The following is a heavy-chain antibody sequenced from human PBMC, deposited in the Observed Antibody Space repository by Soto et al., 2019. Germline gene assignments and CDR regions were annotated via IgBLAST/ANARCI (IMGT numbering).Heavy chain of an antibody. CDR2: INPDNGGT. D-gene: IGHD6-6*01. V-gene: IGHV1-2*02. J-gene: IGHJ4*02. CDR3: AREVGKVGYSSSSCDY. Sequence: QVQLVQSGAEVKKPGAPVKVSCKASGYTFTGHYMYWVRQAPGQGLEWMGWINPDNGGTSYAQKFQGRVTMTTDTSINTAYMELSRLRSDDTAVYYCAREVGKVGYSSSSCDYWGQGSLVTVST. CDR1: GYTFTGHY.